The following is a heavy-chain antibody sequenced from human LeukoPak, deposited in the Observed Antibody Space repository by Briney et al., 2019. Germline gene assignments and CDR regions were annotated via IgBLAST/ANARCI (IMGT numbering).Heavy chain of an antibody. CDR3: ARGVGNWNYDS. CDR1: GFTFSSYA. J-gene: IGHJ5*01. CDR2: ISIDGNNK. Sequence: GGSLRLSCTASGFTFSSYAIHWARQAPGKGLEWVAVISIDGNNKFFADSVKGRFTISRDNSKNTVYLQMNSLRGEDTAVCYCARGVGNWNYDSWGQGSLVIVSS. V-gene: IGHV3-30-3*01. D-gene: IGHD1-7*01.